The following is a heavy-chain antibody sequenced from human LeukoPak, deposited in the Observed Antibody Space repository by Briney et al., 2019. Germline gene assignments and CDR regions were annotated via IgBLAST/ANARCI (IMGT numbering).Heavy chain of an antibody. CDR1: GYTFTGYY. CDR3: ARGHTKDMTSVTHFDY. J-gene: IGHJ4*02. D-gene: IGHD4-17*01. V-gene: IGHV7-4-1*02. CDR2: INTNTGNP. Sequence: ASVKVSCKASGYTFTGYYMHWVRQAPGQGLEWMGWINTNTGNPTYAQGFTGRFVFSLETSVSTAYLQISSLNAEDTAVYYCARGHTKDMTSVTHFDYWGQGTLVTVSS.